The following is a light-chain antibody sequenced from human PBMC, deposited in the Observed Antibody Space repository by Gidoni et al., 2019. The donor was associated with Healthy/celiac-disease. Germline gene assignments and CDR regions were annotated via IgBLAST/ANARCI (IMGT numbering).Light chain of an antibody. CDR2: GKN. CDR1: SLRSYY. CDR3: NSRDSSGNHPL. J-gene: IGLJ2*01. V-gene: IGLV3-19*01. Sequence: SSELTQDPAVSVALGQTVRITCQGDSLRSYYASWYQQKPGQAPVLVIYGKNNRPSGIHDRFSGSSSGNTASLTITGAQAEDEADYYGNSRDSSGNHPLFGGGTKLTVL.